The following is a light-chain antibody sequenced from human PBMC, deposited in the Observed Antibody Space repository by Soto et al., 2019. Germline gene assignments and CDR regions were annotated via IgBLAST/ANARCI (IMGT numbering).Light chain of an antibody. Sequence: TVWTQSTGTLSLSHGERATLSCRASQSVSSSYLAWYQQKPGQAPRLLIYGASSRATGIPDRFSGSGSGTEFTLIISRLEPEDFAVYCCQQYSSSPRTFCQGTMVDIK. V-gene: IGKV3-20*01. CDR3: QQYSSSPRT. CDR2: GAS. CDR1: QSVSSSY. J-gene: IGKJ1*01.